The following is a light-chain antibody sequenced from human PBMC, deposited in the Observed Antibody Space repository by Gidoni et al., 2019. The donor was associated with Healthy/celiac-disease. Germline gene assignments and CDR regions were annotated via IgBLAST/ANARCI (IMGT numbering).Light chain of an antibody. CDR1: QSVSSY. V-gene: IGKV3-11*01. CDR2: DAS. CDR3: QQRSNWPLT. J-gene: IGKJ4*01. Sequence: EIVVTQSPATLSLSPGERATLSCRASQSVSSYLAWYQQKPGQAPRLLIYDASNRATGIPARFSGRGSGTDFTLTISSLEPEDFAVYYCQQRSNWPLTFXGXTKVEIK.